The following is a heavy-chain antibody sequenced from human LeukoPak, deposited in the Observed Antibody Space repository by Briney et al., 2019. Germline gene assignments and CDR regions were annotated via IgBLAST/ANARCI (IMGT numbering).Heavy chain of an antibody. CDR1: GGSISSYY. CDR2: IYYSGST. J-gene: IGHJ4*02. CDR3: ARDRTTIFDY. V-gene: IGHV4-39*07. D-gene: IGHD1-7*01. Sequence: SETLSLTCTVSGGSISSYYWGWIRQPPGKGLEWIGSIYYSGSTYYNPSLKSRVTISVDTSKNQFSLKLSSVTAADTAVYYCARDRTTIFDYWGQGILVTVSS.